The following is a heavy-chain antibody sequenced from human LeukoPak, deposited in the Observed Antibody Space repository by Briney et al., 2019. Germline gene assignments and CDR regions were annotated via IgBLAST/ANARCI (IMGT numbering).Heavy chain of an antibody. D-gene: IGHD6-13*01. CDR2: IYPGDSDT. CDR3: ASPYSSRWYELCY. Sequence: GESLKISCKGSGYSFTSYWIGWVRQMPGKGLEWMGIIYPGDSDTRYSPSFQGQVTISADKSISTAYLQWSSLKASDTAMYYCASPYSSRWYELCYWGQGTLVTVSS. V-gene: IGHV5-51*01. CDR1: GYSFTSYW. J-gene: IGHJ4*02.